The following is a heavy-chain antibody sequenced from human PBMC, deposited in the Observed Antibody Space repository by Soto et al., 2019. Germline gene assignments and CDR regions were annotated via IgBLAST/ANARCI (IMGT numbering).Heavy chain of an antibody. Sequence: QVQLVQSGAEVKKPGSSVKVSCKASGGTFSSYAISWVRQAPGQGLEWMGGIIPIFGTANYAQKFQGRVTITADESTSTVYMELSSLRSEDTVVYYCATRLTTLTTTVVSFDYLGQGTLVTVFS. J-gene: IGHJ4*02. CDR2: IIPIFGTA. V-gene: IGHV1-69*01. D-gene: IGHD4-17*01. CDR1: GGTFSSYA. CDR3: ATRLTTLTTTVVSFDY.